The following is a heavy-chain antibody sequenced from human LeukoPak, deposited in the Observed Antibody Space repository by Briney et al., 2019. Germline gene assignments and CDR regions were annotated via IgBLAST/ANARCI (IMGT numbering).Heavy chain of an antibody. D-gene: IGHD6-13*01. J-gene: IGHJ6*02. CDR3: ARGYWAHGMNV. CDR1: GDSVSGDTTA. Sequence: SQTLSLTCAISGDSVSGDTTAWNWIRQSPSRGLEWLGRAYYTSKWTTNYAVSVRSRITVNPNTSNNQFSLQLNSVTPEDTAVYYCARGYWAHGMNVWGPGTTVTV. CDR2: AYYTSKWTT. V-gene: IGHV6-1*01.